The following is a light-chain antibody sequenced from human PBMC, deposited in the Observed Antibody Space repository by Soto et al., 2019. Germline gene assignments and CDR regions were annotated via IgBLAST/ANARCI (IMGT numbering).Light chain of an antibody. CDR2: KAT. CDR1: QSISTW. J-gene: IGKJ2*01. V-gene: IGKV1-5*03. CDR3: QRYNDYQYI. Sequence: DIPMTQSPSTLSASVGDRVNITCRASQSISTWLAWYQQKPGKAPKLLIYKATNLQSGVPSRFSGSGSGTEFSLTISSLQPDDFATYYCQRYNDYQYIFGQGTKLEIK.